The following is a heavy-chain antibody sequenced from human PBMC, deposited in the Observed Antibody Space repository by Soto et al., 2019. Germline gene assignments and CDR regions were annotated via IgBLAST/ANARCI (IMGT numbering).Heavy chain of an antibody. CDR3: VRVPRYGDYCFDT. J-gene: IGHJ5*02. CDR2: IYYTGST. Sequence: PSETLSLTCSVSGGSFSSSSYYWGWIRQPPGRGLEWIGSIYYTGSTYYNPSLKSRVTMSVDTPKNEFSLKLNSVTAADTAVYYCVRVPRYGDYCFDTWGQGNLVTVSS. CDR1: GGSFSSSSYY. V-gene: IGHV4-39*01. D-gene: IGHD4-17*01.